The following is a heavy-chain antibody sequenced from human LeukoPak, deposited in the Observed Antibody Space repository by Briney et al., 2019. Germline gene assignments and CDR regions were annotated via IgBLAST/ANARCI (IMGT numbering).Heavy chain of an antibody. CDR1: GFTFGAFG. CDR2: INWNGGTT. CDR3: ARENGCGGDCYYFDY. Sequence: GGSLRLSXAASGFTFGAFGMSWVRQAPGKGLEWVSGINWNGGTTAYADSVKGRFTISRDNAKNPLYLQMNSLRAEDTALYYCARENGCGGDCYYFDYWGQGTLVTVSS. D-gene: IGHD2-21*01. V-gene: IGHV3-20*04. J-gene: IGHJ4*02.